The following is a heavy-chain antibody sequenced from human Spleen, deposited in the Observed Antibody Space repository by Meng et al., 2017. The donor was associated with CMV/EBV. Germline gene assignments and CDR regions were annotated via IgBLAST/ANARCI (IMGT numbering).Heavy chain of an antibody. Sequence: GESLKISCAASKFDFSIYTMNWVRQAPGKGLEWVSSISNSGTYIYYADSVKGRFTISRDNRKNSLYLQMNSLRTEDTALYYCAKDGRGSSGAYYFDYWGQGTLVTVSS. CDR1: KFDFSIYT. J-gene: IGHJ4*02. D-gene: IGHD6-6*01. CDR2: ISNSGTYI. CDR3: AKDGRGSSGAYYFDY. V-gene: IGHV3-21*04.